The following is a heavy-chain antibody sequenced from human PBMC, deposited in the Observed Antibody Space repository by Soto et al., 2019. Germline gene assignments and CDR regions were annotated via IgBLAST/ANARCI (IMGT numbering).Heavy chain of an antibody. CDR1: GGSISDYY. CDR2: IYYSGTT. J-gene: IGHJ4*02. CDR3: ARDPGGATTYFDY. D-gene: IGHD1-26*01. Sequence: QVQLQESGPGLVKHSETLSLTCTVSGGSISDYYWTWIRQPPGKGLDWIGYIYYSGTTSYNPSLKSRVTMSVDTSKNQFSLKLSSVTAADTAVYYCARDPGGATTYFDYWGQGTLVTVSS. V-gene: IGHV4-59*01.